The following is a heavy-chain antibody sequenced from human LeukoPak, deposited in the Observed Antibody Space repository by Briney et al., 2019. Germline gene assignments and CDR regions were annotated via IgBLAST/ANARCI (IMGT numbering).Heavy chain of an antibody. D-gene: IGHD5-12*01. Sequence: KAGGSLRLSCAASGFTFSNAWMSWVRQAPGKGLEWVGRIKSKTDGGTTDYAAPVKARFTISRENSKNTLYLQMNSLRAEDTAVYYCAKGDSGYDNGDYWGQGTLVTVSS. V-gene: IGHV3-15*01. CDR2: IKSKTDGGTT. CDR1: GFTFSNAW. CDR3: AKGDSGYDNGDY. J-gene: IGHJ4*02.